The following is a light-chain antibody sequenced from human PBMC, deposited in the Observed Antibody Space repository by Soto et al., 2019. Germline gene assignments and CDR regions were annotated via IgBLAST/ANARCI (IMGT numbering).Light chain of an antibody. V-gene: IGLV2-23*01. Sequence: QSALTQPASVSGSPGQSITISCAGTSRDVGSYDLVSWYQQHPGKAPKHMIYGANKRPSGVSNRFSGSKSGNTASLTISVLQAEDEADYHCCSYAGSYTHVVFGGRTKLTVL. J-gene: IGLJ2*01. CDR1: SRDVGSYDL. CDR2: GAN. CDR3: CSYAGSYTHVV.